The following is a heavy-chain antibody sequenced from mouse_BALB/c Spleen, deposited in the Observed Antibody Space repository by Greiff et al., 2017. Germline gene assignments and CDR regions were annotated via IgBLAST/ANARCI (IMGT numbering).Heavy chain of an antibody. V-gene: IGHV1S81*02. CDR1: GYTFTSYW. J-gene: IGHJ3*01. CDR2: INPSNGRT. CDR3: ARGEPFAY. Sequence: QVQLQQPGAELVKPGASVKLSCKASGYTFTSYWMHWVKQRPGQGLEWIGEINPSNGRTNYNEKFKSKATLTVDKSSSTAYMQLSSLTSEDSAVYYCARGEPFAYWGQGTLVTVSA.